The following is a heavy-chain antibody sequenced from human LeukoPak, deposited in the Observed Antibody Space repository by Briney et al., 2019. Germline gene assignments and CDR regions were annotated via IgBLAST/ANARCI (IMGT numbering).Heavy chain of an antibody. CDR2: INPSGGNT. J-gene: IGHJ4*02. CDR3: AKETRNYYGSGSYSAFDY. Sequence: ASVKVSCKASGYTFTSYYMHWVRQAPGQGREWMGIINPSGGNTSYTQKFQGRVTVTRDTSTSTVYMELSSLRAEDTAVYYCAKETRNYYGSGSYSAFDYWGQGTLVPVSS. V-gene: IGHV1-46*01. D-gene: IGHD3-10*01. CDR1: GYTFTSYY.